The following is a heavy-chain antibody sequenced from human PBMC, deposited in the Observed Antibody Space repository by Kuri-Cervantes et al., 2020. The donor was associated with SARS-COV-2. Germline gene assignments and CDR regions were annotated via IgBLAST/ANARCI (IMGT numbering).Heavy chain of an antibody. Sequence: GESLKISCAASGFTFSNYAIHWVRQAPGKGLEWVALISYDGSDKNYADSVKGRFTISRDNSKNTLYLQMNSLRAEDTAVYYCAKDRAAAGHDAFDIWGQGTMVTVSS. CDR2: ISYDGSDK. J-gene: IGHJ3*02. CDR3: AKDRAAAGHDAFDI. V-gene: IGHV3-30*01. CDR1: GFTFSNYA. D-gene: IGHD6-13*01.